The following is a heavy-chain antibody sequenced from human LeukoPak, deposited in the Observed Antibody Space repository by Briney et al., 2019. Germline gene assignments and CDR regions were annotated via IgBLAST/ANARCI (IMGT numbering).Heavy chain of an antibody. CDR3: SKDLYPEYSYARRDWFDP. Sequence: GGSLRLSCAASGFTFDDYAMHWVRQGPGKGLEWVSLISGDGGSTYYAGSVKGRFTISRDNSKNSLYLQMNSLRTEDTALYYCSKDLYPEYSYARRDWFDPWGQGALVTVSS. D-gene: IGHD5-18*01. V-gene: IGHV3-43*02. J-gene: IGHJ5*02. CDR2: ISGDGGST. CDR1: GFTFDDYA.